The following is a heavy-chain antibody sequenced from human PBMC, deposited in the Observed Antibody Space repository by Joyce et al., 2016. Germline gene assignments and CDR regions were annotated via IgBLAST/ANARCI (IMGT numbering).Heavy chain of an antibody. CDR3: TSLGQNGNYGLDV. CDR1: GSRLSDVS. J-gene: IGHJ6*02. Sequence: QVQLVPSGAEVKKPGASVKLSCRVSGSRLSDVSIHWVRQAPGHGLEWMGGFDTEEGEVMYAQKFQGRVTMTEVSSTGTATIELSSLRSDDTAVYWCTSLGQNGNYGLDVWGPGTTVSVSS. V-gene: IGHV1-24*01. D-gene: IGHD1-26*01. CDR2: FDTEEGEV.